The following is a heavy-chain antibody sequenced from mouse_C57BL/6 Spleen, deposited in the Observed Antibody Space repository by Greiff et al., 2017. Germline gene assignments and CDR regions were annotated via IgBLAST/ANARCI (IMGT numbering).Heavy chain of an antibody. Sequence: ESGPGLVKPSQSLSLTCSVTGYSITSGYYWNWIRQFPGNKLEWMGYISYDGSNNYNPSLKNRISITRDTSKNQFFLKLNSVTTEDTATYYCASIYDGYSWYFDVWGTGTTVTVSS. CDR2: ISYDGSN. D-gene: IGHD2-3*01. J-gene: IGHJ1*03. CDR1: GYSITSGYY. V-gene: IGHV3-6*01. CDR3: ASIYDGYSWYFDV.